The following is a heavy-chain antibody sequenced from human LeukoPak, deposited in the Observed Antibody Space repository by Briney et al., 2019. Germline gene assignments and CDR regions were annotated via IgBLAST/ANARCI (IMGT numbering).Heavy chain of an antibody. CDR3: ARDGYSGYDPFDY. CDR2: INPNSGGT. D-gene: IGHD5-12*01. J-gene: IGHJ4*02. Sequence: ASVKVSCKASGYTFTGYYMHWVRQAPGQGLEWMGWINPNSGGTNYTQKFQGRVTMTRDTSISTAYMELSRLRSDDTAVYYCARDGYSGYDPFDYWGQGTLVTVSS. V-gene: IGHV1-2*02. CDR1: GYTFTGYY.